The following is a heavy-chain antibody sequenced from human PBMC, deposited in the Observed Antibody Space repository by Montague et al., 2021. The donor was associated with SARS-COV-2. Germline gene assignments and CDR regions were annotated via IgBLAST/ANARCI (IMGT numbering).Heavy chain of an antibody. CDR2: INESGST. V-gene: IGHV4-34*01. CDR3: ARAPFIMIRGVLSGINHYSYYDMDV. CDR1: GGSFSDYY. Sequence: SETLSLTCAVYGGSFSDYYWTWIRQPPGKGLEWIGEINESGSTNYNPSLKSRVTISVDTSKNQFSLRLSSVTAADTGVYYCARAPFIMIRGVLSGINHYSYYDMDVWDTGTTVTVSS. J-gene: IGHJ6*03. D-gene: IGHD3-10*01.